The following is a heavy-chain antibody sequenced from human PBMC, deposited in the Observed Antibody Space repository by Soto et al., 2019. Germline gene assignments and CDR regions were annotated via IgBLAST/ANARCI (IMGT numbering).Heavy chain of an antibody. Sequence: PSETLSLTCTVSGGSISSYYWSWIRQPPRKGLEWIGYIYYSGSTNYNPSLKSRVTISVDTSKNQFSLKLSSVTAADTAVYYCARVGDCSGGSCLQTAPMDVWGKGTTVTVSS. J-gene: IGHJ6*04. CDR1: GGSISSYY. CDR3: ARVGDCSGGSCLQTAPMDV. D-gene: IGHD2-15*01. CDR2: IYYSGST. V-gene: IGHV4-59*01.